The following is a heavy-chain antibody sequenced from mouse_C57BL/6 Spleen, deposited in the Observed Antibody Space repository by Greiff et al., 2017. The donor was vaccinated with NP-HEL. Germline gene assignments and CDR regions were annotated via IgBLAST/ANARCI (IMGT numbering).Heavy chain of an antibody. J-gene: IGHJ4*01. CDR1: GFTFSDYG. D-gene: IGHD1-1*01. CDR2: ISSGSSTI. CDR3: AAPYYYGSSYSYYAMDY. Sequence: EVQVVESGGGLVKPGGSLKLSCAASGFTFSDYGMHWVRQAPEKGLEWVAYISSGSSTIYYADTVKGRFTISRDNAKNTLFLQMTSLRSEDTAMYYCAAPYYYGSSYSYYAMDYWGQGTSVTVSS. V-gene: IGHV5-17*01.